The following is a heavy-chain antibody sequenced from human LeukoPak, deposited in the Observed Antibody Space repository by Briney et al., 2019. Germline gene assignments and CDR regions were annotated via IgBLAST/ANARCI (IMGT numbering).Heavy chain of an antibody. CDR1: GFTSSTYV. D-gene: IGHD6-13*01. CDR2: ISGRGDYT. CDR3: AKGPRSSWYHYGMDV. V-gene: IGHV3-23*01. Sequence: GGSLRLSCAASGFTSSTYVMAWVRQAPGQGLEWVSVISGRGDYTYYADSMKGRFTISRDNSKNSLFLQMNSLRAEDTAVYYCAKGPRSSWYHYGMDVWGKGTTVTVSS. J-gene: IGHJ6*04.